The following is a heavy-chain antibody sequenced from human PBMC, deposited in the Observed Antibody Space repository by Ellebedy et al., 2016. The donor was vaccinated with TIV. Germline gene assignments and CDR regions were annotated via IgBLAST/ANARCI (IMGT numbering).Heavy chain of an antibody. CDR1: GFTFGSYA. D-gene: IGHD6-13*01. CDR2: ISGRGTIT. Sequence: GGSLRLSCTASGFTFGSYAMSWVRQAPGRGLEWVSAISGRGTITHYAGSVKGRFTISRDNSKNTLYLQMNSLRAEDTAIYRCAKDLTAEGFSQYYFDTWGQGTLVTVSS. V-gene: IGHV3-23*01. J-gene: IGHJ4*02. CDR3: AKDLTAEGFSQYYFDT.